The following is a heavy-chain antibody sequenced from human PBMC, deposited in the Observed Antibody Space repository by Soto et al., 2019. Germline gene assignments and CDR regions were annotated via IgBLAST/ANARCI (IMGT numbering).Heavy chain of an antibody. V-gene: IGHV3-72*01. CDR2: TRNKANSYTT. CDR3: DRVRGSSWPLSFFEY. Sequence: SLRLTFAASGFTFSDHYMDWVRQAPGKGLEWVGRTRNKANSYTTEYAASVKGRFTISRDDSKNSVFLLMNSLRTEDTAVYYCDRVRGSSWPLSFFEYWGQGALVTVS. D-gene: IGHD6-13*01. CDR1: GFTFSDHY. J-gene: IGHJ4*02.